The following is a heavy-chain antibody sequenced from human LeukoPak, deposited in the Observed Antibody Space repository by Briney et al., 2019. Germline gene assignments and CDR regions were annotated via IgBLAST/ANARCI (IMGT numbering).Heavy chain of an antibody. Sequence: GGSLRLSCAASGFTFSSYAMSWVRQAPGKGLEWVATIKEDGSVEYNVDSMKGRFIISRDNAKNSLHLQMNSLRGEDTAVYYCARDGGYSGYDWRADYWGQGTLVTVSS. CDR1: GFTFSSYA. J-gene: IGHJ4*02. CDR3: ARDGGYSGYDWRADY. CDR2: IKEDGSVE. V-gene: IGHV3-7*01. D-gene: IGHD5-12*01.